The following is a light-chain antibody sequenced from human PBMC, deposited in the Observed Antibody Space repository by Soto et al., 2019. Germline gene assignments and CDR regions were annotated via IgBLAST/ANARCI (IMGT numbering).Light chain of an antibody. CDR2: EIS. V-gene: IGKV2-24*01. Sequence: DIVMTQTPLSSPVTLGQPASISCRSSQGLVHSDGNTYLSWLQQRPGQPPRLLIYEISNRFSGVPERFSGSGAGTDLTLKISRVEAEDVGVYYCMQATQFPHTFGQGTKLEIK. CDR1: QGLVHSDGNTY. J-gene: IGKJ2*01. CDR3: MQATQFPHT.